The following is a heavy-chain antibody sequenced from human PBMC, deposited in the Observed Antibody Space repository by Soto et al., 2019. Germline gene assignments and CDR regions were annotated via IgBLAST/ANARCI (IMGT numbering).Heavy chain of an antibody. D-gene: IGHD4-17*01. Sequence: RGSLRLSCAASGFTFSDYYMSWIRQAPGKGLEWVSYISSSGSTIYYTDSVKGRFTISRDNAKNSLYLQMSSLRAEDTAVYYCARDKDYGEHDYWGQGTLVTVSS. CDR2: ISSSGSTI. V-gene: IGHV3-11*01. CDR1: GFTFSDYY. CDR3: ARDKDYGEHDY. J-gene: IGHJ4*02.